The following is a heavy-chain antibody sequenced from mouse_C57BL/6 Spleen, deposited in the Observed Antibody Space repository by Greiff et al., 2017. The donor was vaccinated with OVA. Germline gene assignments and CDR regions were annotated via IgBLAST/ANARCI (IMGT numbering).Heavy chain of an antibody. D-gene: IGHD1-1*01. CDR3: APITTVVDAMDY. CDR1: GYAFSSSW. J-gene: IGHJ4*01. V-gene: IGHV1-82*01. CDR2: IYPGDGDT. Sequence: VKLQESGPELVKPGASVKISCKASGYAFSSSWMNWVKQRPGKGLEWIGRIYPGDGDTNYNGKFKGKATLTADKSSSTAYMQLSSLTSEDSAVYFCAPITTVVDAMDYWGQGTSVTVSS.